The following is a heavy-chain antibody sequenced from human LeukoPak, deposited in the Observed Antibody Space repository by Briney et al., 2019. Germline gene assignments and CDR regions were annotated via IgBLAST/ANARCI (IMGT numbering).Heavy chain of an antibody. Sequence: GGSLRLSCAASGFTFSSYEMNWVRQAPGKGLEWVSYISSSGSTIYYADSVKGRFTISRDNAKNSLYLQMNSLGAEDMAVYYCVTNFDPDVDWGQGTLVTVSS. CDR3: VTNFDPDVD. J-gene: IGHJ4*02. CDR2: ISSSGSTI. D-gene: IGHD3-9*01. V-gene: IGHV3-48*03. CDR1: GFTFSSYE.